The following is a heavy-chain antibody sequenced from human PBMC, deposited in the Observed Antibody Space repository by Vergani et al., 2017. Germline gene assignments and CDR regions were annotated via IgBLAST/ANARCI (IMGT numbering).Heavy chain of an antibody. Sequence: EVQLLESGGGLVQPGGSLRLSCAASGFTFSSYAMSWVRQAPGKGLEWVSAISGSGGSTYYADSVKGRLTIASDNSKNTLSLQMNSLRAEDTAVYYCAKDRHIVVVTAIRGLDYWGQGTLVTVSS. V-gene: IGHV3-23*01. CDR3: AKDRHIVVVTAIRGLDY. D-gene: IGHD2-21*02. J-gene: IGHJ4*02. CDR2: ISGSGGST. CDR1: GFTFSSYA.